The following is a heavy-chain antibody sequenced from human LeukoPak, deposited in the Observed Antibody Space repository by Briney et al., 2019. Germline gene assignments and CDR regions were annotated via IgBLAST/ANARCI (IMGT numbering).Heavy chain of an antibody. CDR1: GYTFTSYD. V-gene: IGHV1-46*01. Sequence: GASVKVSCKASGYTFTSYDFNWVRQAPGQGLEWMGIINPSGGSTSYAQKFQGRVTMTRDTSTSTVYMELSSLRSEDTAVYYCARGVVTGIFDPWGQGTLVTVSS. J-gene: IGHJ5*02. CDR3: ARGVVTGIFDP. D-gene: IGHD2-21*02. CDR2: INPSGGST.